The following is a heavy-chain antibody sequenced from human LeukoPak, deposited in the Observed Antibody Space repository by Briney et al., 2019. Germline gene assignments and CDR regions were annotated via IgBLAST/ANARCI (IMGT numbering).Heavy chain of an antibody. CDR1: GFTFSDYS. J-gene: IGHJ4*02. V-gene: IGHV3-48*01. CDR3: ARDRGMYSSFDY. D-gene: IGHD6-19*01. CDR2: ISSGSSAI. Sequence: QPGGSLRLSCAASGFTFSDYSMNWVRQAPGKGLEWVSYISSGSSAIYYADSVKGRFTISRDNGKNSLYLQMNSLRAEDTAVYYCARDRGMYSSFDYWGQGTRVTVSS.